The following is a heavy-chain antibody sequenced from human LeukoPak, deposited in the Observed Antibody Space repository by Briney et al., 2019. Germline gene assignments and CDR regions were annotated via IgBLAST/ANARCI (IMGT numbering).Heavy chain of an antibody. D-gene: IGHD3-22*01. V-gene: IGHV3-48*02. CDR3: ARGPYYSDSMGYSNWFDP. CDR2: ISSGSTTI. J-gene: IGHJ5*02. Sequence: GGSLRLSCAASGFTFSSYTMNWVRQARGAGLEWVSYISSGSTTIYYADSVKGRFTISRDNAKKSLYLQMNSLRDEDTAVYYCARGPYYSDSMGYSNWFDPWGQGTLVTVSS. CDR1: GFTFSSYT.